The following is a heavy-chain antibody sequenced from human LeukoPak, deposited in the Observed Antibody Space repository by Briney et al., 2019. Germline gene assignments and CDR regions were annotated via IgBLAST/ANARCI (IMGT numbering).Heavy chain of an antibody. D-gene: IGHD1-14*01. CDR2: ISANSGNT. V-gene: IGHV1-18*01. J-gene: IGHJ4*02. CDR1: GYTFTSYD. CDR3: ARFFPYTYFDY. Sequence: ASVTVSCKASGYTFTSYDIIWVRQAPGQGLEWMGWISANSGNTNYAQKLQGRVTMTTDTSTSTAYMELRSLRSDDTAVYYCARFFPYTYFDYWGQGTLVTVSS.